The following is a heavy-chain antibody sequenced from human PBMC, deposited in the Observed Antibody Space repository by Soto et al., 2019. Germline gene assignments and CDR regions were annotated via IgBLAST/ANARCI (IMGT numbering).Heavy chain of an antibody. CDR3: AKSRYSDSSGDFYDY. CDR1: AFTFNNYV. Sequence: GGSLRLSCAASAFTFNNYVMSWVRQAPGKGLEWVSGIGGSGRTTYYADSVKGRFTISRDNSNNTLFLQMNSLRAEDTAVYYCAKSRYSDSSGDFYDYWGQGTPVTVSS. D-gene: IGHD3-22*01. J-gene: IGHJ4*02. V-gene: IGHV3-23*01. CDR2: IGGSGRTT.